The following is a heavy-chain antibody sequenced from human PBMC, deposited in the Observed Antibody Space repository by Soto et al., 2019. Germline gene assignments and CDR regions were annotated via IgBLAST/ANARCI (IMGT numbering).Heavy chain of an antibody. CDR3: ARAMVRGVLDY. CDR1: GGSISNAGYY. D-gene: IGHD3-10*01. V-gene: IGHV4-31*03. Sequence: PSETLSLTCTVSGGSISNAGYYWSWIRQHPGKGLEWIGYIYYSGGTYYNPSLESRVTMSVDTSKNQFSLKLSSVTAADTAVYYCARAMVRGVLDYWGQGTLVTVFS. CDR2: IYYSGGT. J-gene: IGHJ4*02.